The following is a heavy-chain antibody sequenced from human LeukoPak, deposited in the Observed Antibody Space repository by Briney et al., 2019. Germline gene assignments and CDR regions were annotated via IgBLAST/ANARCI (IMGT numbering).Heavy chain of an antibody. J-gene: IGHJ6*02. CDR2: IRSSSSTI. CDR3: ARDWQIEDSSGSDDYYYGMDV. D-gene: IGHD6-19*01. Sequence: GGSLRLSCAASGFTFSSYGMHWVRQAPGKGLEWVSYIRSSSSTIYYADSVKGRFTISRDNAKNSLYLQMNSLRAEDTAVYYCARDWQIEDSSGSDDYYYGMDVWGQGTTVTVSS. V-gene: IGHV3-48*04. CDR1: GFTFSSYG.